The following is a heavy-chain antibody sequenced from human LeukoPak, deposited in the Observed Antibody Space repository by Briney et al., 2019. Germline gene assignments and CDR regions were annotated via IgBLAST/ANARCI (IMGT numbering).Heavy chain of an antibody. D-gene: IGHD4-11*01. V-gene: IGHV1-46*01. J-gene: IGHJ4*02. CDR3: ARWTTTYLDY. CDR1: GYTFTNYY. CDR2: INPSGGST. Sequence: ASVKVSCKASGYTFTNYYIHWVRQAPGQGLEWMGIINPSGGSTNFAQKFQGRVTMTTDTSTITVYMELSSLRSEDTGVYYCARWTTTYLDYWGQGTLVTVSS.